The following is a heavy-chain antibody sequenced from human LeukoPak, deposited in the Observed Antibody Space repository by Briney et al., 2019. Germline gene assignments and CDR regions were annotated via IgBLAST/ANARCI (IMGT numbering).Heavy chain of an antibody. V-gene: IGHV4-34*09. CDR1: GASFSGYH. CDR2: INHSGIT. J-gene: IGHJ4*02. Sequence: SETLSLTCAVYGASFSGYHWTWIRQPPGKGLEWIGEINHSGITKYNPSLKSRVTISVDTSKNHFSLKLSSVTAADTAVYYCARNRDGYNSFDYWGQGTLVTVSS. D-gene: IGHD5-24*01. CDR3: ARNRDGYNSFDY.